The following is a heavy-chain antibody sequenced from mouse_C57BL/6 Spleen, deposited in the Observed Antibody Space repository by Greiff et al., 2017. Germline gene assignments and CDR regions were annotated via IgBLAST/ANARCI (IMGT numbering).Heavy chain of an antibody. V-gene: IGHV14-2*01. Sequence: EVTLMESGAELVKPGASVKLSCTASGFNIKDYYMHWVKQRTEQGLEWIGRIDPEDGETKDAPKFQGKATIPADTSSDTAYLQLSSLTSEDTAVYYCASSSWCAYWGQGTLVTVSA. CDR3: ASSSWCAY. CDR2: IDPEDGET. CDR1: GFNIKDYY. J-gene: IGHJ3*01.